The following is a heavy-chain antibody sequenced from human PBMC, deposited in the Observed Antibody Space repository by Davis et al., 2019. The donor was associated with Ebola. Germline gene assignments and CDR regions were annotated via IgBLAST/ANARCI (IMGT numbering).Heavy chain of an antibody. CDR1: GFTFSTYW. CDR2: IWYDGSKK. V-gene: IGHV3-33*08. J-gene: IGHJ3*02. CDR3: ARDAHDYDAFDI. D-gene: IGHD5-12*01. Sequence: PGGSLRLSCAASGFTFSTYWMTWVRQAPGKGLEWVAVIWYDGSKKYYADSVKGRFTISRDNSKNNLYLQMNSLRAEDTAVYYCARDAHDYDAFDIWGQGTMVTVSS.